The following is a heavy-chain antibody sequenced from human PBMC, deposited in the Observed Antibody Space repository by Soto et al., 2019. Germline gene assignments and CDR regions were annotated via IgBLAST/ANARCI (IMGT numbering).Heavy chain of an antibody. V-gene: IGHV3-23*01. Sequence: EVQLLESGGGLVQPGGSLRLSCAASGFTFSSYAMSWVRHAPGRGLEWVSAISGSGDSTYYAGSVKGRFTISRDNSKNTLDVRMNSLRAEDTALYYCAKARPYYDILTGYYRYYYYYGMDVWGQGTTVTVSS. J-gene: IGHJ6*02. CDR2: ISGSGDST. CDR3: AKARPYYDILTGYYRYYYYYGMDV. CDR1: GFTFSSYA. D-gene: IGHD3-9*01.